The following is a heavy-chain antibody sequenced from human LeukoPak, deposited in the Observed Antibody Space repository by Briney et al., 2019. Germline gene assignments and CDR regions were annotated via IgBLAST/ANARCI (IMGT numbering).Heavy chain of an antibody. J-gene: IGHJ6*02. D-gene: IGHD2-15*01. CDR1: GGSISIDT. CDR2: ISSSSSYT. V-gene: IGHV3-11*06. CDR3: ARVNCSGGSCFGSGGMDV. Sequence: LSLTCTVSGGSISIDTFYWGWIRQAPGKGLEWVSYISSSSSYTNYADSVKGRFTISRDNAKNSLYLQMNSLRAEDTAVYYCARVNCSGGSCFGSGGMDVWGQGTTVTVSS.